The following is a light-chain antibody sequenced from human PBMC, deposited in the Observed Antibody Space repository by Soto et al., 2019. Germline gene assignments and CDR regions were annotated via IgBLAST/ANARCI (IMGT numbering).Light chain of an antibody. CDR1: SSDVGSYDH. Sequence: QSALTQPASVSGSPGQSITISCSGTSSDVGSYDHVAWYQQFPGKTPKLMIYEVSNRPSGVSSRFSGSKSGNTASLTISGLQAEDEADYYCISYTGSNNFVFGSGTKVTVL. CDR2: EVS. J-gene: IGLJ1*01. CDR3: ISYTGSNNFV. V-gene: IGLV2-14*01.